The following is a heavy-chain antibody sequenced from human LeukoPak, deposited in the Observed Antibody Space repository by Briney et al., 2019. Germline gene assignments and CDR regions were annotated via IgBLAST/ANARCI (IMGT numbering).Heavy chain of an antibody. Sequence: GGSLRLSCAASGFTFSSYWMSWVRRAPGKGLEWVANIKQDGSEKYYVDSVKGRFTISRDNAKNSLYLQMNSLRAEDTAVYYCAREGYSHLVYYFDYWGQGTLVTVSS. CDR2: IKQDGSEK. V-gene: IGHV3-7*01. J-gene: IGHJ4*02. D-gene: IGHD6-13*01. CDR1: GFTFSSYW. CDR3: AREGYSHLVYYFDY.